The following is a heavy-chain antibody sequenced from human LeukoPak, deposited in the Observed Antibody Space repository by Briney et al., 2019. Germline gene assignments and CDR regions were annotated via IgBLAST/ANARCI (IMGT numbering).Heavy chain of an antibody. J-gene: IGHJ6*03. D-gene: IGHD4-17*01. V-gene: IGHV3-23*01. CDR2: ISSSGGST. CDR3: ARCSDYGEFYYYYYYMDV. Sequence: GGSLRLSCAASGFTFSSYGMSWVRQAPGKGLEWVSAISSSGGSTYYADSVKGRFTISRDNSKNTLYLQMNSLRAEDTAVYYCARCSDYGEFYYYYYYMDVWGKGTTVTISS. CDR1: GFTFSSYG.